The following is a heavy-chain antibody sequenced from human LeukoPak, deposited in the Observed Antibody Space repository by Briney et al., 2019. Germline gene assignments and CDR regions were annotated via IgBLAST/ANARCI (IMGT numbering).Heavy chain of an antibody. D-gene: IGHD6-19*01. V-gene: IGHV3-30*04. CDR3: AKMDSSGWDY. CDR2: ISYDGSNK. CDR1: GFTFSSYA. J-gene: IGHJ4*02. Sequence: WRSLRLSCAASGFTFSSYAMHWVRQDPGKGLECVAVISYDGSNKYYADSVKGRFTMSRDNSKNTLYLQMNSLRAEDTAVYYCAKMDSSGWDYWGQGTLVTVSS.